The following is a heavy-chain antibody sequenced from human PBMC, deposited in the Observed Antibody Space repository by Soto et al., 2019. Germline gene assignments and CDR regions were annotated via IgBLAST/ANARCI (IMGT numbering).Heavy chain of an antibody. V-gene: IGHV1-18*01. CDR1: GYTFTSYG. CDR3: AREGITIFGVVIVYFDY. J-gene: IGHJ4*02. CDR2: ISAYNGNT. Sequence: ASVKVSCKASGYTFTSYGISWVRQAPGQGLEWMGWISAYNGNTNYAQKLQGRVTMTTDTSTSTAYMELRSLRSDDTAVYYCAREGITIFGVVIVYFDYWGQGTLVTVSS. D-gene: IGHD3-3*01.